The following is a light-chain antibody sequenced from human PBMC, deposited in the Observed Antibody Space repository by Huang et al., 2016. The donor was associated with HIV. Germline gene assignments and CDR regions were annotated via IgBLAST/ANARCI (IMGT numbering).Light chain of an antibody. J-gene: IGKJ1*01. Sequence: DIQMTQSPPTLSASVGDRVTIPCRASQSSSRWLVWYQQKPGKAPKLLIYDASTLKSGVPSRFSGSGSGTDFTLTINSLQPDDFATYYCQQYSSYPWTFGPGTKVEI. CDR3: QQYSSYPWT. V-gene: IGKV1-5*01. CDR1: QSSSRW. CDR2: DAS.